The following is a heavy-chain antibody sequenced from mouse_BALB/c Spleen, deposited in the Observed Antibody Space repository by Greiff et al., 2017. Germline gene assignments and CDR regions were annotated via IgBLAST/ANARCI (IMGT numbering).Heavy chain of an antibody. Sequence: EVKLMESGGGLVKPGGSLKLSCAASGFTFSSYAMSWVRQSPEKRLEWVAEISSGGSYTYYPDTVTGRFTISRDNAKNTLYLEMSSLRSEDTAMYYCAREKYTPYAMDYWGQGTSVTVSS. V-gene: IGHV5-9-4*01. J-gene: IGHJ4*01. CDR2: ISSGGSYT. D-gene: IGHD1-3*01. CDR3: AREKYTPYAMDY. CDR1: GFTFSSYA.